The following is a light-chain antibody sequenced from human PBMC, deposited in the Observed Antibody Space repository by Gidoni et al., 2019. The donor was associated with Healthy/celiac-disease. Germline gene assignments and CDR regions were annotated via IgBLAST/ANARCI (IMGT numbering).Light chain of an antibody. J-gene: IGKJ2*01. CDR1: QSVSSSY. Sequence: SFSLSPGERATLSCRASQSVSSSYLAWYQQKPGQAPRLLIYGAPSRATGIPDRFSGSGSGTDFTLTISRLEPEDFAVYYCQQYGSSPYTFGQXTKLEIK. CDR2: GAP. CDR3: QQYGSSPYT. V-gene: IGKV3-20*01.